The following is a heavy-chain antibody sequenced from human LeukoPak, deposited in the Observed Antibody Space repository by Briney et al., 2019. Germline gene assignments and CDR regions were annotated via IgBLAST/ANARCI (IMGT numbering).Heavy chain of an antibody. J-gene: IGHJ5*02. CDR2: INPNSGGT. D-gene: IGHD3-16*01. CDR1: GYTFTGYY. Sequence: AASVKVSCKASGYTFTGYYMHWVRQAPGQGLEWMGWINPNSGGTNYPQKFQGRVTMTRDTSISTAYMELSRLRSDDTAVYYCARGDYDYVWGSYDWFDPWGQGTLVTVSS. CDR3: ARGDYDYVWGSYDWFDP. V-gene: IGHV1-2*02.